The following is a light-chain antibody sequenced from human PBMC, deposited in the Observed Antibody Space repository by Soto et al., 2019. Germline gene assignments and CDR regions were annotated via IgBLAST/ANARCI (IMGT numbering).Light chain of an antibody. CDR1: QGISSY. Sequence: AIRMTQSPSSLSVSTRDRVKITFRASQGISSYLALYEQKPGKAPKVLIYAASTFQSWVPSKFSGSRSGADFSLTNSCLQPKDFATYYWQQTYTSITVGQGTRLEIK. J-gene: IGKJ5*01. CDR3: QQTYTSIT. CDR2: AAS. V-gene: IGKV1-8*01.